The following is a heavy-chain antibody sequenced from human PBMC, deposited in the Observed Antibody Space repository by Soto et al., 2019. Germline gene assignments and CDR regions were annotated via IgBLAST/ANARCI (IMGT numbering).Heavy chain of an antibody. D-gene: IGHD6-13*01. CDR2: MNPNSGNT. CDR3: AREGGYSSSYYYYGMDV. Sequence: QVQLVQSGAEVKKPGASVKVSCKASGYTFTSYDINWVRQATGQGLEWMGWMNPNSGNTGYAQKFQGRVTMTRNTSISTAYMELSSRRSEDTAVYYCAREGGYSSSYYYYGMDVWGQGTTFTVSS. J-gene: IGHJ6*02. V-gene: IGHV1-8*01. CDR1: GYTFTSYD.